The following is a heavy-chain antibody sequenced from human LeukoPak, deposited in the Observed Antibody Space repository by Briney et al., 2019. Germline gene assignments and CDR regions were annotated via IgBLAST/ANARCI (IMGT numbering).Heavy chain of an antibody. J-gene: IGHJ4*02. CDR3: ARVEGSSWSRSRYYFDY. Sequence: GSLRLSCAASGFTFSSYSMNWVRQAPGKGLEWVSSISSSSSYIYYADSVKGRFTISRDNAKNSLYLQMNSLRAEDTAVYYCARVEGSSWSRSRYYFDYWGQGTLVTVSS. V-gene: IGHV3-21*01. CDR1: GFTFSSYS. CDR2: ISSSSSYI. D-gene: IGHD6-13*01.